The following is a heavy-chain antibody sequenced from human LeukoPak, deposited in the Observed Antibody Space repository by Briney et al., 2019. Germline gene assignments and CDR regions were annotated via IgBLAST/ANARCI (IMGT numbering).Heavy chain of an antibody. CDR3: ARVDTAMDVDY. V-gene: IGHV4-59*01. J-gene: IGHJ4*02. CDR1: GGSIGSYY. CDR2: IHYSGST. D-gene: IGHD5-18*01. Sequence: PSETLSLTCTVSGGSIGSYYWNWFRQPPGKGLEWIGQIHYSGSTKYNPSLKSRVTISLDTSKNQFSLRLSSVTAADTAVYYCARVDTAMDVDYWGQGTLVTVSS.